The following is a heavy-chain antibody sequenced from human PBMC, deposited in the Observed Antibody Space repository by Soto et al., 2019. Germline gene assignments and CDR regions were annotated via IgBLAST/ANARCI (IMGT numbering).Heavy chain of an antibody. D-gene: IGHD2-2*01. CDR1: GYTFTSYY. J-gene: IGHJ5*02. CDR2: INPSGGST. CDR3: ARSRVVPAAYDP. Sequence: ASVKVSCKASGYTFTSYYMHWVRQAPGQGLEWMGIINPSGGSTSYAQKFQGRVTMTRDTSTSTVYMELSSLRFEDTAVYYCARSRVVPAAYDPWGQGTLVTVSS. V-gene: IGHV1-46*01.